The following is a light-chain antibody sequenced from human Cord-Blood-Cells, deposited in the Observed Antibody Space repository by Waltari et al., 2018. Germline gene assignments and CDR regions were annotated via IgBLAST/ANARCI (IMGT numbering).Light chain of an antibody. J-gene: IGLJ2*01. CDR1: SSDVGGYNY. Sequence: QSALTQPRSVSGSPGQSVTISCTGTSSDVGGYNYVSWYQQHPGKAPKLMICDVSKRPSGVPDRFSGSKSGNTASLTISGLQAEDAADYYCCSYAGSYTLVFGGGTKLTVL. V-gene: IGLV2-11*01. CDR3: CSYAGSYTLV. CDR2: DVS.